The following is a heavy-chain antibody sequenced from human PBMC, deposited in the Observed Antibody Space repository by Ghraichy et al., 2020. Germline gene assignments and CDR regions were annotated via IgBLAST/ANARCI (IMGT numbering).Heavy chain of an antibody. J-gene: IGHJ4*02. CDR2: ISGSGGST. D-gene: IGHD3-22*01. CDR1: GFTFSSYA. CDR3: AKDYDSSGYLLDY. V-gene: IGHV3-23*01. Sequence: GESLNISCAASGFTFSSYAMSWVRQAPGKGLEWVSAISGSGGSTYYADSVKGRFTISRDNSKNTLYLQMNSLRAEDTAVYYCAKDYDSSGYLLDYWGQGTLVTVSS.